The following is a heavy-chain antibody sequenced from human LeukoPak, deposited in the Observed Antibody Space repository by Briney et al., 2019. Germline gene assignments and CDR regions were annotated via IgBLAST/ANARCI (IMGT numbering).Heavy chain of an antibody. CDR1: GFTFSSYA. V-gene: IGHV3-23*01. CDR3: AKLAAAGSMFDQ. Sequence: PGGSLRLSCAASGFTFSSYAMSWVRQAPGKGLEWVSAISGSGGSTYYADSVKGRFTISRDNSKNTLYLQMNSLTVEDTAVYYCAKLAAAGSMFDQWGQGTLLTVSS. CDR2: ISGSGGST. J-gene: IGHJ4*02. D-gene: IGHD6-13*01.